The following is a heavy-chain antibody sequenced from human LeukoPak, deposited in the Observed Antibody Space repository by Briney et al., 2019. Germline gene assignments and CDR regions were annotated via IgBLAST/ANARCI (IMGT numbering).Heavy chain of an antibody. Sequence: GASVKVSCKASGYTFTSYAMHWVRQAPGQRLEWMGWINAGNGNTKYSQKFQGRVTITRDTSASTAYMELSSLRSEDTAVYYCARERESLVRGVIEGYDYWGQGTLVTVSS. CDR3: ARERESLVRGVIEGYDY. D-gene: IGHD3-10*01. CDR2: INAGNGNT. J-gene: IGHJ4*02. CDR1: GYTFTSYA. V-gene: IGHV1-3*01.